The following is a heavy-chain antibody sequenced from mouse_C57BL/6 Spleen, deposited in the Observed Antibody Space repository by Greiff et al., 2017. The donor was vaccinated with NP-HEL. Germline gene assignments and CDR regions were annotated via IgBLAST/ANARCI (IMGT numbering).Heavy chain of an antibody. CDR1: GFTFSDYY. CDR3: AREYGNYEDYAMDY. Sequence: EVQGVESAGGLVQPGSSMKLSCTASGFTFSDYYMAWVRQVPEKGLEWVANINYDGSSTYYLDSLKSRFIISRDNAKNILYLQMSSLKSEDTATYYCAREYGNYEDYAMDYWGQGTSVTVSS. V-gene: IGHV5-16*01. J-gene: IGHJ4*01. D-gene: IGHD2-1*01. CDR2: INYDGSST.